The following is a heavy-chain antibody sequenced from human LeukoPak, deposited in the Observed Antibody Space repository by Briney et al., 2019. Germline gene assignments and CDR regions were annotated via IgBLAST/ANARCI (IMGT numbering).Heavy chain of an antibody. CDR2: ISTTSGNI. CDR1: GFTFSSYS. V-gene: IGHV3-21*01. CDR3: ARDTLVYADSPDAFDI. J-gene: IGHJ3*02. Sequence: PGGSLRLSCAASGFTFSSYSMNWVRQAPGKGLEWVAAISTTSGNIYYADSVKGRFTISRDNAKNSLYLQMNSLRDEDTAVYYCARDTLVYADSPDAFDIWGQGTMVTVSS. D-gene: IGHD4-17*01.